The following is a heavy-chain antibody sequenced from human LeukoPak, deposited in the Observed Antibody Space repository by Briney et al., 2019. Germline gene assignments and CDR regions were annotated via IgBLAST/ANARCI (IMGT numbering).Heavy chain of an antibody. J-gene: IGHJ3*02. V-gene: IGHV3-7*03. CDR2: IKQDGSEK. CDR3: ARAVYYDFWSGSPDDAFDI. D-gene: IGHD3-3*01. Sequence: GGSLGLSCAASGFTFSSYWMSWVRQAPGKGLEWVANIKQDGSEKYYVDSVKGRFTISRDNAKNSLYLQMNSLRAEDTALYHCARAVYYDFWSGSPDDAFDIWGQGTMVTVSS. CDR1: GFTFSSYW.